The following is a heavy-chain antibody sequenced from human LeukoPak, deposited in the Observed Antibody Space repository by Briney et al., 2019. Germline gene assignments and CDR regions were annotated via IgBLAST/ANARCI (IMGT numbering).Heavy chain of an antibody. CDR2: ISSTITM. J-gene: IGHJ4*02. Sequence: PGGSLRLSCAASGFTFSNYNMHWVRQAPGKGLEWVSYISSTITMYYADSVKGRFTISRDNAKNSLYLQMNSLRAEDTAVYYCARDVHFDYWGQGTLVTVSS. V-gene: IGHV3-48*01. CDR1: GFTFSNYN. CDR3: ARDVHFDY.